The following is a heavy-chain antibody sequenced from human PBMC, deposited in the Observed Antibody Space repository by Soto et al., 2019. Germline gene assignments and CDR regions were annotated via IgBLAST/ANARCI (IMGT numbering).Heavy chain of an antibody. CDR1: GCSISSYY. J-gene: IGHJ5*02. CDR2: IYSGGTT. D-gene: IGHD3-22*01. V-gene: IGHV4-4*09. Sequence: PSPTCTVSGCSISSYYWSRIRQPPGKGLERVGYIYSGGTTSYNPSLQSRVTISLETSKSQFALRLASLTASDTVVYYCAILGAYYQPPDPGGPGTLVTDSS. CDR3: AILGAYYQPPDP.